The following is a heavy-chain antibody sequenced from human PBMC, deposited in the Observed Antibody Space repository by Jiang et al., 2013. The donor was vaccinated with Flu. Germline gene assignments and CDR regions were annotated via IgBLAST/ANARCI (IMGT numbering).Heavy chain of an antibody. CDR1: GVSLSSIDW. V-gene: IGHV4-4*02. CDR3: ARGGNYRLDC. Sequence: PGLVKPSETLSLTCAVSGVSLSSIDWWTWVRQPPGGGLEWIGEIYHNGNTNYNPSLKSRVTISLDKSRNYFSLKLTSVTAGDTAVYYCARGGNYRLDCWGQGTLVTVSS. J-gene: IGHJ4*02. CDR2: IYHNGNT. D-gene: IGHD3-16*02.